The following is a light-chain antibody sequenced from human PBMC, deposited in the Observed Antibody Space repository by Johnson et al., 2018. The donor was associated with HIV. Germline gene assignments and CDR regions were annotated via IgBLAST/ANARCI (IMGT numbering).Light chain of an antibody. V-gene: IGLV1-51*02. CDR2: ENN. CDR1: SSNIGNNY. J-gene: IGLJ1*01. Sequence: QSVLTQPPSVSAAPGQKVTISCSGSSSNIGNNYVSWYQQLPGTAPKLLIYENNKRPSGIPDRFSGSKSGTSATLGITGLQTRDEADYYCGTWDSSLSAGCYVFGTGTKVTVL. CDR3: GTWDSSLSAGCYV.